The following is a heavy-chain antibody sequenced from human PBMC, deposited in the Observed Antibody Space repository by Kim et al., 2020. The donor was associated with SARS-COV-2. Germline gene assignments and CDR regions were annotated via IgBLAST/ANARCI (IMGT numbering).Heavy chain of an antibody. V-gene: IGHV1-18*01. CDR3: ARSGFTHAGLMDV. CDR1: GYTFTGFR. CDR2: ITPYNGNA. Sequence: ASVKVSCKASGYTFTGFRINWVRQAPGQGPEWMGCITPYNGNASFAQKVQGRVTLYTEIYTNTAYMELTSLRSDDTAVYYCARSGFTHAGLMDVWGKGTTVTVSS. J-gene: IGHJ6*03.